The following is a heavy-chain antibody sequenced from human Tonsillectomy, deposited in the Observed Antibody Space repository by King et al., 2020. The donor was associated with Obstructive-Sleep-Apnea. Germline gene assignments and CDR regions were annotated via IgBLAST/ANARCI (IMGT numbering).Heavy chain of an antibody. Sequence: VQLVESGGGLVKPGGSLRLSCVGSGIIFSDYYMTWIRQAPGKGLDCVSYISSSGSTKYYADSVKGRFTISRDNAKNSLYLQMNSLRAEDTALYYCARSYGVHHPFGIWGQGTMVTVSS. CDR3: ARSYGVHHPFGI. V-gene: IGHV3-11*01. D-gene: IGHD4-17*01. CDR1: GIIFSDYY. J-gene: IGHJ3*02. CDR2: ISSSGSTK.